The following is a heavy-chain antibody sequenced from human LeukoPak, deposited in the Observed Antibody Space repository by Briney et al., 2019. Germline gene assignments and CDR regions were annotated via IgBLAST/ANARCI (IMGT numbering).Heavy chain of an antibody. CDR1: GFSFSNYG. Sequence: GGSLRLSCAASGFSFSNYGMSWVRQAPGKGLEWVSSISTSGSSTYYVDSVKGRFTISRDNSKNTLYLQMNSLRAEDTAIYYCAKNGDRGAYCTGGTCYPYFYYYMDVWGKGTTVTI. D-gene: IGHD2-15*01. CDR2: ISTSGSST. V-gene: IGHV3-23*01. CDR3: AKNGDRGAYCTGGTCYPYFYYYMDV. J-gene: IGHJ6*03.